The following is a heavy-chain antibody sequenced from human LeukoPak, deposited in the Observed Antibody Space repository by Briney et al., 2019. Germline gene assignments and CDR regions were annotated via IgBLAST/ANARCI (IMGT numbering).Heavy chain of an antibody. CDR2: IIPIFGTA. J-gene: IGHJ6*02. V-gene: IGHV1-69*13. D-gene: IGHD3-22*01. CDR3: ANGYYDSSGYLPYYYYRMDV. Sequence: GASVKVSCKASGGTFSSYAISWVRQAPGQGLEWMGGIIPIFGTANYAQKFQGSVTIPADESTSTAYMELSSLRSEDTAVYYCANGYYDSSGYLPYYYYRMDVWGQGTTVTVSS. CDR1: GGTFSSYA.